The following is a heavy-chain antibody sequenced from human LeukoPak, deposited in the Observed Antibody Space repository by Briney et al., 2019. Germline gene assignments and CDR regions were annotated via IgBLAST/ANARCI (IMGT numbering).Heavy chain of an antibody. D-gene: IGHD6-6*01. CDR2: INSDGSST. V-gene: IGHV3-74*01. Sequence: GGSLRLSCAASGFTLSSFWMHWVRQAPGKGPVWLSRINSDGSSTTYADSVKGRFTISRDIAKNTLYLQMNSLRADDTAVYYCVAARADYDYWGQGTLVTVSS. CDR1: GFTLSSFW. J-gene: IGHJ4*02. CDR3: VAARADYDY.